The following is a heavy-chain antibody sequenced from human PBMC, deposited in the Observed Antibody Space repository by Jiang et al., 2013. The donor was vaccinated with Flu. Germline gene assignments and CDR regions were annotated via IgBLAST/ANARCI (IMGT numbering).Heavy chain of an antibody. CDR1: GGTFTNYY. D-gene: IGHD1-1*01. V-gene: IGHV4-59*01. CDR3: ARMRGGVWTDFDY. CDR2: IYYSGST. Sequence: LLKPSETLSLICTVSGGTFTNYYWSWIRQPPGEGLEYIAYIYYSGSTNYNPSLKSRVTVSLDKSNNQFSLKLTSVTAADTAMYYCARMRGGVWTDFDYWGQGTSVTVSS. J-gene: IGHJ4*02.